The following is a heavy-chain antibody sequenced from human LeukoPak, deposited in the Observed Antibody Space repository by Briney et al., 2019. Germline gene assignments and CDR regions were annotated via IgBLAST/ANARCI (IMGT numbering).Heavy chain of an antibody. Sequence: SVKVSCKASGGTFSSYAISWVRQAPGQGLEWMGRIVPILGIANYAQKFQGRVTITADKSTSTAYMELSSLRSEDTAVYYCARDRGSYDSSGYWQFDYWGQGTLVTVSS. CDR1: GGTFSSYA. CDR3: ARDRGSYDSSGYWQFDY. V-gene: IGHV1-69*04. J-gene: IGHJ4*02. CDR2: IVPILGIA. D-gene: IGHD3-22*01.